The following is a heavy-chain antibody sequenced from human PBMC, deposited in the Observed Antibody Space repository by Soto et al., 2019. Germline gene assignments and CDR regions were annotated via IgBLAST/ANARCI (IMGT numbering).Heavy chain of an antibody. J-gene: IGHJ5*02. V-gene: IGHV1-69*06. D-gene: IGHD6-19*01. CDR3: ARGFGSGWYRRWFDP. Sequence: ASVKVSCKASGGTFSSYAISWLRQAPGQGLEWMGGIIPIFGTANYAQKFQGRVTITADKSTSTAYMELSSLRSGDTAVYYCARGFGSGWYRRWFDPWGQGTLVTVS. CDR2: IIPIFGTA. CDR1: GGTFSSYA.